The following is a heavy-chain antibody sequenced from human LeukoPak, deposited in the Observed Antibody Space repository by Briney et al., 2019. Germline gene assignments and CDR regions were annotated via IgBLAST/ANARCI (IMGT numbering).Heavy chain of an antibody. D-gene: IGHD2-8*01. CDR3: ARDSMGPGAFDI. CDR2: IYYSGST. CDR1: GGSISSSSYY. Sequence: PSETLSLTCTVSGGSISSSSYYWGWVRQPPGKGLEWIGSIYYSGSTYYNPPLKSRVTISLDTSKNQFSLKLSSVTAAGTAVYYCARDSMGPGAFDIWGQGTMVTVSS. J-gene: IGHJ3*02. V-gene: IGHV4-39*07.